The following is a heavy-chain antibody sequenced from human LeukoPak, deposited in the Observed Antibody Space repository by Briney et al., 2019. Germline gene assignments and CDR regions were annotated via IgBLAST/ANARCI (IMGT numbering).Heavy chain of an antibody. J-gene: IGHJ4*02. CDR3: ARGPSRGPIFGVVILYYFDY. CDR1: GFTFTSYG. CDR2: ISAYNGNT. V-gene: IGHV1-18*01. Sequence: ASVKVSCKASGFTFTSYGISWVRQAPGQGLEWMGWISAYNGNTNYAQKLQGRVTMTTDTSTSTAYMELRSLRSDDTAVYYCARGPSRGPIFGVVILYYFDYWGQGTLVTVSS. D-gene: IGHD3-3*01.